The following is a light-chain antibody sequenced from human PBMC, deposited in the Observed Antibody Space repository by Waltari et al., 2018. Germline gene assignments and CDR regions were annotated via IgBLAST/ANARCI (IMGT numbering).Light chain of an antibody. V-gene: IGKV1-12*01. Sequence: DIQMTQSPSSVSASVGDRATITCRASQGSSGLLVWYQQRPGKAPKPLIYAASSLQSGVPSRFSGSGSGTDFTLTISSLQPEDFATYYCQQANSFPITFGQGTRLDIK. J-gene: IGKJ5*01. CDR3: QQANSFPIT. CDR2: AAS. CDR1: QGSSGL.